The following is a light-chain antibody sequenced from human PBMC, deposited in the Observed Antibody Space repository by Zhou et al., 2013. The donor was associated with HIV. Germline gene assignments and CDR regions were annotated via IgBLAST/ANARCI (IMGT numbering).Light chain of an antibody. V-gene: IGKV1-39*01. CDR3: QQSYIMFS. CDR1: QNIDNL. CDR2: AAS. Sequence: DVQLTQSPSSLSASVGDRVTITCRASQNIDNLLNWYQHKPGKAPNLLIYAASNLQSGVPSRFSGSGSGTDFTLTISSLQPEDVATYYCQQSYIMFSFGPWD. J-gene: IGKJ3*01.